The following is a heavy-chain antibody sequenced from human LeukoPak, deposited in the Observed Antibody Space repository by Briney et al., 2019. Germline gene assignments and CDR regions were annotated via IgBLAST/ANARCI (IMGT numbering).Heavy chain of an antibody. D-gene: IGHD3-22*01. J-gene: IGHJ3*01. Sequence: GGSLRLSCAASGFAFTNYAMTWVRQAPGKGLEWVSVIGASGADTYYSDSVKGRFTVSRDNPQNTLCLHMSSLRAEDTAVYFCARRPRDSSGYYLGAFHDWGQGTTVTVSS. CDR1: GFAFTNYA. V-gene: IGHV3-23*01. CDR2: IGASGADT. CDR3: ARRPRDSSGYYLGAFHD.